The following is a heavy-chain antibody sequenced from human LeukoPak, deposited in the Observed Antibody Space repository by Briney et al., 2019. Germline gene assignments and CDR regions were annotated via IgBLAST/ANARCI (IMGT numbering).Heavy chain of an antibody. V-gene: IGHV3-7*05. CDR2: IKEYGSEK. Sequence: GGSLRLSCAASGFTFSSYWMSWVRQAQGKGLEWVANIKEYGSEKYYVDSVKGRFTISRDNAKNSLYLQMNSLRAEDTAVYYCAREIGSAARGRWGQGTLVTVSS. CDR3: AREIGSAARGR. J-gene: IGHJ4*02. D-gene: IGHD6-13*01. CDR1: GFTFSSYW.